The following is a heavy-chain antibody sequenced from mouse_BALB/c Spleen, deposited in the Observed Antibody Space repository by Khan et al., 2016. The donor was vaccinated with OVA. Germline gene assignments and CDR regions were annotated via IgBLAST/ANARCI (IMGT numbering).Heavy chain of an antibody. CDR2: ISYSGNT. V-gene: IGHV3-2*02. CDR3: ARVYGGDVDY. CDR1: GYSITSDYA. D-gene: IGHD1-1*01. Sequence: QSGPGLVKPSQSLSLTCTVTGYSITSDYAWNWIRQFPGNKLEWMGYISYSGNTNYNPSLKSRISITRDTSENQFFLQLNSVTTEDTATYYCARVYGGDVDYWGQGTTLRVSS. J-gene: IGHJ2*01.